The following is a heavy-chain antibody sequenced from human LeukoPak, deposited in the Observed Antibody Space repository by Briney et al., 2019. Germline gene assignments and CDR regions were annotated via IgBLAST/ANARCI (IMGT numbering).Heavy chain of an antibody. Sequence: GGSLRLSCAASGLTGSSNCMSWVRQAPGKGLEWISYISSSSSAINYADSVKGRFTISRDNAKNSLYLQTNSLRAEDTAVYYCVRDGLYYFDYWGQGTLVTVSS. CDR3: VRDGLYYFDY. CDR2: ISSSSSAI. J-gene: IGHJ4*02. CDR1: GLTGSSNC. V-gene: IGHV3-48*01. D-gene: IGHD3-10*01.